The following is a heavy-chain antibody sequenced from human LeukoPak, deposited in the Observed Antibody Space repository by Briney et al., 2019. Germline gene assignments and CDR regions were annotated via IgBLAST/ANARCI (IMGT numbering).Heavy chain of an antibody. CDR2: INSDGSRT. J-gene: IGHJ6*02. V-gene: IGHV3-74*01. CDR1: GFTFSSYW. CDR3: ASENWGRAGDYYYGMDV. Sequence: GGSLRLACAASGFTFSSYWMHWVRHAAGEGLVWVLCINSDGSRTSYADCVKGRLTIPRDNDKNTLYLKINSLRAEDTAVYYCASENWGRAGDYYYGMDVWGQGATVTVSS. D-gene: IGHD7-27*01.